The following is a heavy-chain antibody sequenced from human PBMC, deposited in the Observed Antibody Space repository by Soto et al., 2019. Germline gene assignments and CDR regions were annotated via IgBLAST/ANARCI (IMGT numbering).Heavy chain of an antibody. CDR2: ISGSGGST. J-gene: IGHJ4*02. CDR3: AKVSLSLFGRLHYFDY. V-gene: IGHV3-23*01. D-gene: IGHD3-3*02. CDR1: GFTFSSYA. Sequence: PGGALRLSCAASGFTFSSYAMSWVRQAPGKGLEWVSAISGSGGSTYYADSVKGRFTISRDNSKNTLYLQMNSLRAEDTAVYYCAKVSLSLFGRLHYFDYWGQGTLVTVSS.